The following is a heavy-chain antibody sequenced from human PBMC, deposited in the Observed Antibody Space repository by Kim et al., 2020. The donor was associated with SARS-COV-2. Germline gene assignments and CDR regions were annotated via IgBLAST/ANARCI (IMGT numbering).Heavy chain of an antibody. CDR2: IYYSGST. Sequence: SETLSLTCTVSGGSISSGGYYWSWIRQHPGKGLEWIGYIYYSGSTYYNPSLKSRVTISVDTSKNQFSLKLSSVTAADTAVYYCARLQPAKYYDILTGPPPFDYWGQGTLVTVSS. CDR3: ARLQPAKYYDILTGPPPFDY. V-gene: IGHV4-31*03. D-gene: IGHD3-9*01. CDR1: GGSISSGGYY. J-gene: IGHJ4*02.